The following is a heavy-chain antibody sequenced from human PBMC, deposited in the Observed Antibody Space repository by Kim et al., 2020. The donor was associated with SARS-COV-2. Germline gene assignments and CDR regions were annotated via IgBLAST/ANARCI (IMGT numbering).Heavy chain of an antibody. Sequence: SETLSLTCTVYGGSISSSSYYWGWIRQPPGKGLEWIVSIYYSGSTYYNPSLKSRVTISVDTSKNQFSLKLSSVTAADTAVYYCARRPRYYYDSSSLRGWFDPWGQGTLVTVSS. D-gene: IGHD3-22*01. V-gene: IGHV4-39*01. CDR1: GGSISSSSYY. CDR2: IYYSGST. CDR3: ARRPRYYYDSSSLRGWFDP. J-gene: IGHJ5*02.